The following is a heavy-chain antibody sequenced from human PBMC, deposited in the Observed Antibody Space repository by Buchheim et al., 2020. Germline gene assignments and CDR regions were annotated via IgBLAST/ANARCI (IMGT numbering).Heavy chain of an antibody. V-gene: IGHV3-33*01. CDR2: IVGSDE. D-gene: IGHD3-3*01. CDR3: AREGAIFGVVTLFDY. CDR1: GFTFSAYG. J-gene: IGHJ4*02. Sequence: QVQLEESGGGVVQPGRSLRLSCAASGFTFSAYGMHWLRQSPGKGLEWVAGIVGSDEYYAESVEGRFSVSRDTSKNTVYLQMNTLRDEDTAMYYCAREGAIFGVVTLFDYWGQGTL.